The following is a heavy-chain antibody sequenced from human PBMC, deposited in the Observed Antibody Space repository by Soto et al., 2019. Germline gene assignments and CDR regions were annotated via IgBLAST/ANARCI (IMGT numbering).Heavy chain of an antibody. CDR1: GYKFGDYN. V-gene: IGHV1-8*02. CDR3: ARGSAFQRTGNSDF. D-gene: IGHD6-19*01. Sequence: QVQLVQSGAEVKRPGASVKVSCTTSGYKFGDYNMNWVRQATGRGLEWLGYMNSFSGGSDFAPKFQDRLTLTKNTSISTAYLELTNLRDDDTAVYYCARGSAFQRTGNSDFWGQGTPVTVSS. CDR2: MNSFSGGS. J-gene: IGHJ4*02.